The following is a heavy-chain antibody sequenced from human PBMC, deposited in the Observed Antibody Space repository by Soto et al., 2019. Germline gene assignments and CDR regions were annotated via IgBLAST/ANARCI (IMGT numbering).Heavy chain of an antibody. CDR2: INPNSGGT. Sequence: ASVKVSCKASGYTFTGYYMHWVRQAPGQGLEWMGWINPNSGGTNYAQKFQGWVTMTRDTSISTAYMELSRLRSDDTAVYYCARGDYYDSSGFDFWGQGTLVTVSS. V-gene: IGHV1-2*04. D-gene: IGHD3-22*01. CDR3: ARGDYYDSSGFDF. CDR1: GYTFTGYY. J-gene: IGHJ4*02.